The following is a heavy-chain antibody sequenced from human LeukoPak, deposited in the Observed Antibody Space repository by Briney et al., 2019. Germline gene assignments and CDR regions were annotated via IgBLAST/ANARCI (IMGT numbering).Heavy chain of an antibody. Sequence: GGSLRLSXAASGFTFSGSAMHWVRQASGKGLEWVGRIRSKGNNYTTAYVASVKGRFTISRDDSKNTAYLQMNSLKTEDTAVYYCTRLYDSGFDYWGQGTLVTVSS. J-gene: IGHJ4*02. CDR2: IRSKGNNYTT. D-gene: IGHD3-10*01. CDR1: GFTFSGSA. V-gene: IGHV3-73*01. CDR3: TRLYDSGFDY.